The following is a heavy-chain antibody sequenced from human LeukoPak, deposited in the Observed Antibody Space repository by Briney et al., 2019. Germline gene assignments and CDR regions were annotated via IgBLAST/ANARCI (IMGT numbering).Heavy chain of an antibody. J-gene: IGHJ4*02. CDR3: ARDLSPVVRASPMGY. CDR2: ITYDGYYK. V-gene: IGHV3-30*03. D-gene: IGHD3-10*01. CDR1: GFTFTNYG. Sequence: PGGSLRLSCAASGFTFTNYGMHWVRQARGKGLEWVALITYDGYYKYYSDSVKGRFTISSDTSKNTLYLQMNSLRAEDTAVYYCARDLSPVVRASPMGYWGQGTPVTASS.